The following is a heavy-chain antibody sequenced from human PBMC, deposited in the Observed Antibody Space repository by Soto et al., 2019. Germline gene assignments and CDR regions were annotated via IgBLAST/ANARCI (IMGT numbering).Heavy chain of an antibody. D-gene: IGHD6-19*01. V-gene: IGHV1-18*01. Sequence: ASVKVSCKASGYTLTSYGISWVRQAPGQGLEWMGWISAYNGNTNYAQKLQGRVTMTTDTSTSTAYMELRSLRSDDTAVYYCARERGSSGWYGNDYWGQGTLVTVSS. CDR1: GYTLTSYG. CDR3: ARERGSSGWYGNDY. J-gene: IGHJ4*02. CDR2: ISAYNGNT.